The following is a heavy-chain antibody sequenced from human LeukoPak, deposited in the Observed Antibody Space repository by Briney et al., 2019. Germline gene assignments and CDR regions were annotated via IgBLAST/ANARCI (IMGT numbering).Heavy chain of an antibody. Sequence: GGSLRLSCAASGFTVSSNYMSWVRQAPGKGLEWVSVTYSAGSTDCADSVKGRFTFSRYNSKNTLYLQMDSLRPEDTAVYYCARDLRSELDYYYGMDVWGQGTTVTVSS. CDR3: ARDLRSELDYYYGMDV. J-gene: IGHJ6*02. CDR2: TYSAGST. CDR1: GFTVSSNY. D-gene: IGHD6-6*01. V-gene: IGHV3-53*04.